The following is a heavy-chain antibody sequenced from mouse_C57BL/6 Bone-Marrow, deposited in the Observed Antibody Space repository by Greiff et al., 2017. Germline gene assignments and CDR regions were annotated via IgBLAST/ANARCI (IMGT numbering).Heavy chain of an antibody. J-gene: IGHJ3*01. CDR2: LDPEDGET. D-gene: IGHD1-1*01. Sequence: VQLKQPGAELVKPGASVKLSCTASGFNIKDYYMHWVKQRTEQGLEWMGRLDPEDGETKYAPKFQGKATITADTSSNTAYLQLSSLTSEDTAVYYCARWSTTCWFAYWGQGTLVTVSA. CDR3: ARWSTTCWFAY. CDR1: GFNIKDYY. V-gene: IGHV14-2*01.